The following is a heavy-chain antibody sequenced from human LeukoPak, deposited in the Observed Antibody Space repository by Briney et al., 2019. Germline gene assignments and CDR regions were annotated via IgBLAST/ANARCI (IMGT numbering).Heavy chain of an antibody. CDR1: GGSISSYY. V-gene: IGHV4-59*12. CDR2: IYYSGST. Sequence: SETLSLTCTVSGGSISSYYWSWIRQPPGKGLEWIGYIYYSGSTNYNPSLKSRVTISVDTSKNQFSLQLNSVTPEDTAVYYCARLDRGYWGQGTLVTVSS. J-gene: IGHJ4*02. CDR3: ARLDRGY. D-gene: IGHD3-10*01.